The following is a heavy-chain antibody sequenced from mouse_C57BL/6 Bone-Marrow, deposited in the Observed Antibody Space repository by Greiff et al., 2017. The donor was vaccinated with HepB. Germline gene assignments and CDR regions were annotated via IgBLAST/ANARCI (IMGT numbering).Heavy chain of an antibody. CDR3: ARKGILWLRRGYFDV. V-gene: IGHV1-54*01. CDR2: INPGSGGT. CDR1: GYAFTNYL. D-gene: IGHD2-2*01. Sequence: VKLMESGAELVRPGTSVKVSCKASGYAFTNYLIEWVKQRPGQGLEWIGVINPGSGGTNYNEKFKGKATLTADKSSCTAYIQHSSPPSEDSAVYFCARKGILWLRRGYFDVWGTGTTVTVSS. J-gene: IGHJ1*03.